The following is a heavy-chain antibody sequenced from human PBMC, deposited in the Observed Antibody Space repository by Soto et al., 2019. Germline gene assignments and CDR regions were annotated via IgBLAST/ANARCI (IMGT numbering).Heavy chain of an antibody. V-gene: IGHV4-34*01. D-gene: IGHD5-18*01. Sequence: SETLSLTCAVYGGSFSGYYWSWIRQPPGKGLEWIGEINHSGSTNYNPSLKSRVTISVDTSKNQFSLKLSSVTAADTAVYYCARMGRGYSYGNLDYWGQGTLVTVS. J-gene: IGHJ4*02. CDR2: INHSGST. CDR1: GGSFSGYY. CDR3: ARMGRGYSYGNLDY.